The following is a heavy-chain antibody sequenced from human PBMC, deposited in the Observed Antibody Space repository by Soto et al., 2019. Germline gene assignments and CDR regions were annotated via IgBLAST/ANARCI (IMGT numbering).Heavy chain of an antibody. D-gene: IGHD4-17*01. Sequence: PGESLKISCAASGFTFSNYAMSWVRQAPGKGLEWASAIPDSGSSTYYADSVKGRFTISRDNSKNTLYLQMNSLRAEDTAMYFCAKALRFFDSWGQGTLVTVSS. CDR3: AKALRFFDS. CDR1: GFTFSNYA. V-gene: IGHV3-23*01. J-gene: IGHJ4*02. CDR2: IPDSGSST.